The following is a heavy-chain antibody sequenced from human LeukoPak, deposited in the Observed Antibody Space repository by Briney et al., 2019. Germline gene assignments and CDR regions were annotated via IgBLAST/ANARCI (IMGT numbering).Heavy chain of an antibody. CDR3: AYDSSGLGYYYYGMDV. CDR2: ISAYNGNT. Sequence: ASVKVSCKASGYTFTSYGISWVRQAPGQGLEWMGWISAYNGNTNYAQKLQGRVTMTTDTSTSTAYMELRSLRSDDTAVYYCAYDSSGLGYYYYGMDVWGQGTTVTASS. V-gene: IGHV1-18*01. CDR1: GYTFTSYG. D-gene: IGHD3-22*01. J-gene: IGHJ6*02.